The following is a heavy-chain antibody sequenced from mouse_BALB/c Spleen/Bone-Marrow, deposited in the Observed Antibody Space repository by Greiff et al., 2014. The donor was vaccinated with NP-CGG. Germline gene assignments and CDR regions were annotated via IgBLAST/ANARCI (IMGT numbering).Heavy chain of an antibody. CDR2: INPYNGDT. D-gene: IGHD2-4*01. CDR3: ARIYDYDRGAWFAY. CDR1: GYSFTGYF. Sequence: DVKLQESGPELVKPGASVEISCKASGYSFTGYFMNWVMQSHGKSLEWIGRINPYNGDTFYNQKFKDKATLTIDKSSSTAHMELRSLASEDSAVYYCARIYDYDRGAWFAYWGQGTLVTVSA. J-gene: IGHJ3*01. V-gene: IGHV1-20*02.